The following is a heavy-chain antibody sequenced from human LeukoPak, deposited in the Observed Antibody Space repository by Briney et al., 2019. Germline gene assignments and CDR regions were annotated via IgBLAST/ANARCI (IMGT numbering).Heavy chain of an antibody. CDR3: AKEGGSGWALDY. CDR2: ISYDGSNK. Sequence: PGGSLRLSCAASGFTFSSYGMHWVRQAPGKGLEWVAVISYDGSNKYYADSVKGRFTISRGNSKNTLYLQMNSLRAEDTAVYYCAKEGGSGWALDYWGQGTLVTVSS. J-gene: IGHJ4*02. CDR1: GFTFSSYG. V-gene: IGHV3-30*18. D-gene: IGHD6-19*01.